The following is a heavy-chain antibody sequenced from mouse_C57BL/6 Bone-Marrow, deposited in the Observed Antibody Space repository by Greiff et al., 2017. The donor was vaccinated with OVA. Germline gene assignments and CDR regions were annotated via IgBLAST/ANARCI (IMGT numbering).Heavy chain of an antibody. D-gene: IGHD2-5*01. J-gene: IGHJ2*01. Sequence: EVKLEESGAELVRPGASVKLSCTASGFNFKDDYMHWVKQRPEQGLEWIGWIDPENGDTEYASKFQGKATITADTSSNTAYLQLSSLTSEDTAVYYCTTGAYYSNYDFDYWGQGTTLTVSS. CDR3: TTGAYYSNYDFDY. CDR2: IDPENGDT. V-gene: IGHV14-4*01. CDR1: GFNFKDDY.